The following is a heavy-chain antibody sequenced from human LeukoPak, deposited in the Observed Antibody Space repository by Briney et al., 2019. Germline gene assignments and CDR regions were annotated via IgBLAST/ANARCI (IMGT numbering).Heavy chain of an antibody. Sequence: SETLSLTCTVSGGSISSYYWSWIRQPPGKGLEWIGYVFYSGSTNYNTSLKSRVTISVDTSKNQFSLKLTSVTAADTAVYYCARDSSGYYRIDYWGQGTLVTVSS. CDR3: ARDSSGYYRIDY. D-gene: IGHD3-22*01. CDR1: GGSISSYY. V-gene: IGHV4-59*08. J-gene: IGHJ4*02. CDR2: VFYSGST.